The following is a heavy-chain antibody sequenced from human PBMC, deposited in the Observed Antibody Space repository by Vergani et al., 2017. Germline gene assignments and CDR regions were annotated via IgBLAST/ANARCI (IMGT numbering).Heavy chain of an antibody. D-gene: IGHD2-15*01. CDR2: ISSSSSYI. Sequence: EVQLVESGGGLVQPGRSLRLSCAASGFTFSSYSMNWVRQAPGKGLEWVSSISSSSSYIYYADSVKGRFTISRDNAKNSLYLQMNSLRAEDTAVYYCARDGLYCSGGSCYNYYGMDVWGQGTTVTVSS. V-gene: IGHV3-21*01. CDR3: ARDGLYCSGGSCYNYYGMDV. J-gene: IGHJ6*02. CDR1: GFTFSSYS.